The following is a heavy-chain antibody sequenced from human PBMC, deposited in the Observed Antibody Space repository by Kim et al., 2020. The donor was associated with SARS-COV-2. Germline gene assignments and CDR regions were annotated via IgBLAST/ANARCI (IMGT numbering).Heavy chain of an antibody. CDR1: GFTFDDYA. CDR3: AKDSRGSGWRTYYYYGMDV. V-gene: IGHV3-43*02. D-gene: IGHD6-19*01. Sequence: GGSLRLSCAASGFTFDDYAMHWVRQAPGKGLEWVSLISGDGGSTYYTDSVKGRFTISRDNSKNSLYLQMNSLRTEDTALYYCAKDSRGSGWRTYYYYGMDVWGQGTTVTVSS. CDR2: ISGDGGST. J-gene: IGHJ6*02.